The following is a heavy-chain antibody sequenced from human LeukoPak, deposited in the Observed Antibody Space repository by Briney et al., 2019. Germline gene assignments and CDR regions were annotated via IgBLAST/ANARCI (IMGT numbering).Heavy chain of an antibody. J-gene: IGHJ5*02. CDR3: ARVCRDRGRRYYYGSGINQNWFDP. CDR2: MNHSGSI. V-gene: IGHV4-34*01. Sequence: SETLSLTCAVYGGSFSGYYWSWIRQPPGNGLEWIGEMNHSGSINYNPSLKSRVTISVDTSKIQFSLKLSSVTAADTAVYYCARVCRDRGRRYYYGSGINQNWFDPWGQGTLVTVSS. CDR1: GGSFSGYY. D-gene: IGHD3-10*01.